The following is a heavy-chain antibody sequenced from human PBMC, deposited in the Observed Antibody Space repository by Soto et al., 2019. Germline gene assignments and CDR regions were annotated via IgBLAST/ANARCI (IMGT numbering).Heavy chain of an antibody. Sequence: PGGSLRLSCTASGFILSNYAMNWVRQAPGKGLEWVSTLSKDGANEHYADSVKGRFTTSRDGSKNTLYLQMNSLRAEDTAMYYCAKDPSTGSADYWGQGTQVTVSS. CDR3: AKDPSTGSADY. D-gene: IGHD3-9*01. CDR2: LSKDGANE. V-gene: IGHV3-23*01. CDR1: GFILSNYA. J-gene: IGHJ4*02.